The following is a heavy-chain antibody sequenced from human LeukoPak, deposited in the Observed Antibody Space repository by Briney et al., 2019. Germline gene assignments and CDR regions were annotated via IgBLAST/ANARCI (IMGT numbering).Heavy chain of an antibody. CDR2: INQDESKK. CDR1: GFTFSNDW. J-gene: IGHJ6*02. CDR3: AKRYCSGGSCYKGEYYYYYGMDV. Sequence: GGSLRLSCAASGFTFSNDWMCWVRQAPGKGLEWVANINQDESKKYYADSVKGRFTISRDNAKNSLYLQMSSLTAEDTAIYYCAKRYCSGGSCYKGEYYYYYGMDVWGQGTTVTVSS. V-gene: IGHV3-7*01. D-gene: IGHD2-15*01.